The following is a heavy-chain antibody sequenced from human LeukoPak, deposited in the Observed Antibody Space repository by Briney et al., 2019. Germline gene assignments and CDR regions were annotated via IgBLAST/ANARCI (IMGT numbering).Heavy chain of an antibody. V-gene: IGHV3-30*02. J-gene: IGHJ4*02. Sequence: QPRGSLRLSCAASGFTFSSYGMHWVRQAPGKGLEWVAFIRYDGSNKYYADSVKGRFTISRDNSKNTLYLQMNSLRAEDTAVYYCAKDRWKVPAALDYWGQGTLVTVSS. CDR3: AKDRWKVPAALDY. CDR2: IRYDGSNK. D-gene: IGHD2-2*01. CDR1: GFTFSSYG.